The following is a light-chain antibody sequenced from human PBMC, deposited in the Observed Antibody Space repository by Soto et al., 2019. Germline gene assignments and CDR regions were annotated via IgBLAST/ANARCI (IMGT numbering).Light chain of an antibody. CDR1: SSDVGGYNF. Sequence: QSALTQPPSASGSPGQSVTISYTGTSSDVGGYNFVSWYQHHPGKAPKLIIYEVTKRPSGVPDRFSGSKSGNTASLTVSGLLAEDECDYYCASYAGGNQVFGTGIKVTVL. CDR3: ASYAGGNQV. J-gene: IGLJ1*01. CDR2: EVT. V-gene: IGLV2-8*01.